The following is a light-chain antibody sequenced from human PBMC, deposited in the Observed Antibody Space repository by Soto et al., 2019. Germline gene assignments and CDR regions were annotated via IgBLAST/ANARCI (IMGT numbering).Light chain of an antibody. Sequence: QSALTQPASVSGSPGQSITISCTGTSSDVGGYNYVSWYQQHPGKAPKLMIYEVSNRPSGVSNRFSGSKPGNTASLSISGLQAEDEADYYCSSYTSSSTPYVFGPGTKLTVL. CDR1: SSDVGGYNY. CDR3: SSYTSSSTPYV. V-gene: IGLV2-14*01. J-gene: IGLJ1*01. CDR2: EVS.